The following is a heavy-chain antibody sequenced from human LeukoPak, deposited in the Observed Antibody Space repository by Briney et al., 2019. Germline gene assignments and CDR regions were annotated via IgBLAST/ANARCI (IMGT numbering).Heavy chain of an antibody. CDR2: IKQDGYEK. J-gene: IGHJ4*02. CDR3: ARDKIVGPTTLDY. Sequence: GGSLRLSCAASGFTLSGYWMSWVRQTPEKGLEWVANIKQDGYEKYYVDSVKGRFTISRGNAKNSLYLQMNSLRADDTAIYYCARDKIVGPTTLDYWGQGTLVTVSS. CDR1: GFTLSGYW. D-gene: IGHD1-26*01. V-gene: IGHV3-7*01.